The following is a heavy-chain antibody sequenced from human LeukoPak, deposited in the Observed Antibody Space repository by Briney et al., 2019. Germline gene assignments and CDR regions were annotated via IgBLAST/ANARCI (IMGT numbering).Heavy chain of an antibody. CDR2: IYTSGST. CDR3: ARVHGRVVAARGYYYYMDV. D-gene: IGHD2-15*01. CDR1: GGSISSYY. Sequence: SETLSLTCTVSGGSISSYYWSWIRQPPGKGLEWIARIYTSGSTNYNPSLKSRVTMSVDTSKNQFSLKLSSVTAADTAVYYCARVHGRVVAARGYYYYMDVWGKGTTVTVSS. V-gene: IGHV4-4*07. J-gene: IGHJ6*03.